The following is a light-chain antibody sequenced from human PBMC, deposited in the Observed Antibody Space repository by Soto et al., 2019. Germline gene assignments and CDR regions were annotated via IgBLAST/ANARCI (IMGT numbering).Light chain of an antibody. J-gene: IGLJ1*01. V-gene: IGLV2-11*01. CDR2: DVS. CDR1: GSDVGVYNY. Sequence: QSALTQPRSVSWSPGQSVTISCTGTGSDVGVYNYVSWYQQYPGKAPKIMIYDVSKRPSGVPDRFSGSKSDNTASLTISGLQAEDEADYYCCSYAGSYTFVFGSGTKVTVL. CDR3: CSYAGSYTFV.